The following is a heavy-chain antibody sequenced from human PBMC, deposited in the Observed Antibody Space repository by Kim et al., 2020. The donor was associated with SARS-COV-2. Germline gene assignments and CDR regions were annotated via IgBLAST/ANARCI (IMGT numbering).Heavy chain of an antibody. V-gene: IGHV4-59*01. CDR1: GGSISSYY. D-gene: IGHD3-3*01. Sequence: SETLSLTCTVSGGSISSYYWSWIRQPPGKGLEWIGYIYYSGSTNYNPSLKSRVTISVDTSKNQFSLKLSSVTAADTAVYYCARGNCTYYDFWSGGYYYYGMDVWGQGTTVTVSS. J-gene: IGHJ6*02. CDR3: ARGNCTYYDFWSGGYYYYGMDV. CDR2: IYYSGST.